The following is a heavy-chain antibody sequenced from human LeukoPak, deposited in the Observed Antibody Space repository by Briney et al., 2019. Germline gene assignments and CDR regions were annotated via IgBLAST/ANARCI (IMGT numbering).Heavy chain of an antibody. CDR2: INHSGST. CDR1: GGSFSGYY. Sequence: SETLSLTCAVYGGSFSGYYWSWIRQPPGKGLEWIGEINHSGSTNYNPSLKSRVTISVDTSKNQFSLKLSSVTAADTAVYYCARGGDGYYYDSSGHPLAYFDYWGQGTLVTVSS. J-gene: IGHJ4*02. D-gene: IGHD3-22*01. CDR3: ARGGDGYYYDSSGHPLAYFDY. V-gene: IGHV4-34*01.